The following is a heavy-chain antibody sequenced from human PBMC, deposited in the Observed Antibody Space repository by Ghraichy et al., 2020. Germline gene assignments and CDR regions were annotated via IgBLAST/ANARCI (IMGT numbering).Heavy chain of an antibody. V-gene: IGHV4-39*01. J-gene: IGHJ3*02. Sequence: SETLSLTCTVSGGSISSSSYYWGWIRQPPGKGLEWIGSIYYSGSTYYNPSLKSRVTISVDTSKNQFSLKLSSVTAADTAVYYCARRSAGPPGITGTGRGAFDIWGQGTMVTVSS. D-gene: IGHD1-20*01. CDR3: ARRSAGPPGITGTGRGAFDI. CDR1: GGSISSSSYY. CDR2: IYYSGST.